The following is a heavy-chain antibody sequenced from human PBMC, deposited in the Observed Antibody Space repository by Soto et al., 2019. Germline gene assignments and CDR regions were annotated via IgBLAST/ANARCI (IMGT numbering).Heavy chain of an antibody. CDR3: ARDQGITTFGVYSMYYYGMDV. Sequence: QVQLVQSGAEVKKPGASVKVSCKASGYTFTNSGISWVRQAPGQGLEWMGWISTDNGNTNNPQHLQGRVSITTDTPTSTAYMDLRSLRSDDTAVYYCARDQGITTFGVYSMYYYGMDVWGQGTTVTVSS. D-gene: IGHD3-3*01. CDR2: ISTDNGNT. CDR1: GYTFTNSG. J-gene: IGHJ6*02. V-gene: IGHV1-18*01.